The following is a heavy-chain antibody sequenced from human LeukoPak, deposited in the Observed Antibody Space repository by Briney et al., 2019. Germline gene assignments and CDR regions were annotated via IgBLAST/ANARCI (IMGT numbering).Heavy chain of an antibody. CDR2: MNPNSGNT. J-gene: IGHJ6*03. D-gene: IGHD3-10*01. CDR3: ARDFGGIYYYYMDV. V-gene: IGHV1-8*03. CDR1: GYTFTGHY. Sequence: GASVKVSCKASGYTFTGHYMHWVRQAPGQGLEWMGWMNPNSGNTGYAQKFQGRVTITRNTSISTAYMELSSLRSEDTAVYYCARDFGGIYYYYMDVWGKGTTVTVSS.